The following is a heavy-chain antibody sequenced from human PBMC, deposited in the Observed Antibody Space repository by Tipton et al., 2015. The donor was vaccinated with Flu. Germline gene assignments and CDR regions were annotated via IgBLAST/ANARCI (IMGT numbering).Heavy chain of an antibody. V-gene: IGHV4-38-2*01. CDR3: ARRDYSNYVSDPKSWFDS. CDR1: GDSISSDYY. D-gene: IGHD4-11*01. J-gene: IGHJ5*01. CDR2: VSRTGSS. Sequence: TLSLTCAVSGDSISSDYYWAWIRQFPGRGLEWIGTVSRTGSSNYNPSLKSRVTISIDTSKNQFSLKMKSVTAADMAVYYCARRDYSNYVSDPKSWFDSWGQGTLVTVSS.